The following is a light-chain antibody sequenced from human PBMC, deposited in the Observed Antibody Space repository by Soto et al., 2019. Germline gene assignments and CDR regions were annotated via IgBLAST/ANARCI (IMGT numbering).Light chain of an antibody. CDR2: GAS. V-gene: IGKV3-20*01. Sequence: VMTQSPATLSVSPGETATPTCRASQSVTSNYLAWYQQKPGQAPRLLIFGASIRVTGIPDRFIGSGSGTDFTLTISRLEPEDFAVYYCQHYVTSLTTFGQGTKVDI. CDR3: QHYVTSLTT. CDR1: QSVTSNY. J-gene: IGKJ1*01.